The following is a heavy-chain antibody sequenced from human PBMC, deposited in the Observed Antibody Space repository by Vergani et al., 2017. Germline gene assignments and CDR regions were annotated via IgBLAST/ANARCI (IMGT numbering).Heavy chain of an antibody. CDR2: IFHSGTT. D-gene: IGHD6-25*01. CDR3: ASLGRTSMSAAINF. CDR1: GGSISTGYY. Sequence: QVQLQESGPGLLKPSEPLSLTCTVPGGSISTGYYWGWIRQPPGKGLEWIGSIFHSGTTYYNPSLKSQLSISVDTSKNQFSLKRSSVTAADTAVYYCASLGRTSMSAAINFWGQGTLVTVSS. J-gene: IGHJ4*02. V-gene: IGHV4-38-2*02.